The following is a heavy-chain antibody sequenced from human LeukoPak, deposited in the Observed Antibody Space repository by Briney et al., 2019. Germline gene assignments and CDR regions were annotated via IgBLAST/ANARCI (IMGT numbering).Heavy chain of an antibody. J-gene: IGHJ4*02. CDR1: GGSVSTSSYS. CDR2: IYYSGNT. CDR3: ARNQRDYLFDY. V-gene: IGHV4-39*01. D-gene: IGHD4-17*01. Sequence: SQTLSLTCTVSGGSVSTSSYSWGWIRQPPGRGLEWIGSIYYSGNTYYNPSLKSRVTISVDTSKNQFSLKLSSVTAADTAVYYCARNQRDYLFDYWGQGTLVTVSS.